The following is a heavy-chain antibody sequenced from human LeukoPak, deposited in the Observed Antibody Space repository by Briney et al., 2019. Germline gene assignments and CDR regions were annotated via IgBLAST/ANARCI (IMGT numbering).Heavy chain of an antibody. V-gene: IGHV3-23*01. J-gene: IGHJ6*03. CDR2: ISGSGGNT. Sequence: GGSLRLSCVGSGFAFSNFAMSWVRLAPGKGLEWVSAISGSGGNTYYADSVKGRFTISRDNAKNSLYLQMNSLRAEDTAVYHCARAIAAAGTLYYYYYMDVWGKGTTVTVSS. CDR1: GFAFSNFA. CDR3: ARAIAAAGTLYYYYYMDV. D-gene: IGHD6-13*01.